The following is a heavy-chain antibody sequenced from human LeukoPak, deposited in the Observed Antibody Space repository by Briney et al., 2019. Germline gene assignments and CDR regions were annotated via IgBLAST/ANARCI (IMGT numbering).Heavy chain of an antibody. V-gene: IGHV3-23*01. Sequence: GGSLRLSCAASGLTFSSYAMSWVRQAPGKGLEWVSAISGSGGSTYYADSVKGRFTISRDNSKNTLYLQMNSLRAEDTAVYYCANQYCSSTSCYGAVDYWGQGTLVTVSS. CDR2: ISGSGGST. J-gene: IGHJ4*02. D-gene: IGHD2-2*01. CDR3: ANQYCSSTSCYGAVDY. CDR1: GLTFSSYA.